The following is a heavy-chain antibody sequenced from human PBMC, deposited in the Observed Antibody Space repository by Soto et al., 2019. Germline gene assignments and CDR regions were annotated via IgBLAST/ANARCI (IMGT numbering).Heavy chain of an antibody. V-gene: IGHV1-58*01. Sequence: SVKVSCKASRFTFSNSAVQWVRQARGQRLEWIGWIVVASGNANYAQKFQERVTITWDTSTSTAYMELSSLRSEDTAVYYCAADRPDYYYFGMDVWGQGTTVTVSS. CDR2: IVVASGNA. CDR3: AADRPDYYYFGMDV. CDR1: RFTFSNSA. J-gene: IGHJ6*02.